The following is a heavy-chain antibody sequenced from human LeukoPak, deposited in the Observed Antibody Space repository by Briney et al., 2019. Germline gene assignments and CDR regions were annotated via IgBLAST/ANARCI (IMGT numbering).Heavy chain of an antibody. Sequence: IPSETLSLTCTVSGGSISSSSYYWGWIRQPPGKGLEWIGSIYHSGSTYYNPSLKSRVTISVDTSKNQFSLKLSSVTAADTAVYYCGRLESGNPGVDWGQGTLVTVSS. V-gene: IGHV4-39*01. CDR2: IYHSGST. D-gene: IGHD4-23*01. CDR3: GRLESGNPGVD. CDR1: GGSISSSSYY. J-gene: IGHJ4*02.